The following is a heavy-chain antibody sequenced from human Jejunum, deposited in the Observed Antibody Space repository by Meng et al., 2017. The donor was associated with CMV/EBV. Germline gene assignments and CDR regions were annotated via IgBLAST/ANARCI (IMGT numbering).Heavy chain of an antibody. J-gene: IGHJ4*02. CDR3: ARGADDENY. Sequence: CAASGFTFSTYSMDWVRQAPGKGLEWVSSISTSGTYIYYADSVKGRFTISRDNAKNSLYLQMNSLRAEDTAVYYCARGADDENYWGQGTLVTVSS. CDR1: GFTFSTYS. V-gene: IGHV3-21*01. CDR2: ISTSGTYI.